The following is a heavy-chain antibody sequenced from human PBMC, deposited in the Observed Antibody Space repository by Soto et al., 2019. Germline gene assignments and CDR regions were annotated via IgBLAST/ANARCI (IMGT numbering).Heavy chain of an antibody. V-gene: IGHV3-15*01. CDR3: TTDWGSGTHYARAFDV. D-gene: IGHD3-16*01. J-gene: IGHJ3*01. CDR1: GFAFKYAR. Sequence: EVLLVESGGGLVKPGGSLRLSCAASGFAFKYARMTWVRQAPGKGLEWVGHIRSNIDGATTAYAAPVKVRFTISRDESKNTVDLQMNSLITEDTAVYYCTTDWGSGTHYARAFDVWGQGTMVTVSS. CDR2: IRSNIDGATT.